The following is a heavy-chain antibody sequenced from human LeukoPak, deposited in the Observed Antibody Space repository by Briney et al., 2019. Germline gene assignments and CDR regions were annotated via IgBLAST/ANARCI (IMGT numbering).Heavy chain of an antibody. CDR1: GYSISSGYH. CDR2: MSHSGST. D-gene: IGHD3-22*01. J-gene: IGHJ4*02. CDR3: ARHHLFDSSGDGRYYFDY. V-gene: IGHV4-38-2*01. Sequence: SETLSLSCGVSGYSISSGYHWGWIRQPTGKGLERIGSMSHSGSTYYKPSLKSRVTISVDTSKNQFSVKLSSVTAADTAVYYCARHHLFDSSGDGRYYFDYWGQGTLVTVSS.